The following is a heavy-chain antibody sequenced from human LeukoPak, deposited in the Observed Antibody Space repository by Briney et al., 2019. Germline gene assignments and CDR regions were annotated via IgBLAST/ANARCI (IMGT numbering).Heavy chain of an antibody. CDR1: GFTFSSYG. D-gene: IGHD3-10*01. J-gene: IGHJ4*02. V-gene: IGHV3-30*18. Sequence: GGSLRLSCAASGFTFSSYGMHWVRQAPGKGLEWVAVISYDGSNKYYADSVKSRFTISRDNSKNTLYLQMNSLRAEDTAVYYCAKDYGSGSYYNDYWGQGTLVTVSS. CDR3: AKDYGSGSYYNDY. CDR2: ISYDGSNK.